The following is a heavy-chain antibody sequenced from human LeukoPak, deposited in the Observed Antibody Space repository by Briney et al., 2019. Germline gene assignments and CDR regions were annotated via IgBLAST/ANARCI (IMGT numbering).Heavy chain of an antibody. CDR3: AREKSPERKTWLQLGAFDV. CDR1: GGSMSHH. J-gene: IGHJ3*01. D-gene: IGHD5-24*01. Sequence: SETLSLTCTVSGGSMSHHWSWIRQSPGKGLEWIGYISHTASTNYNPSLKSRVTLSIDTSKSQLSFQLTSVTAADMAVYYCAREKSPERKTWLQLGAFDVWGQGTVVTVSS. V-gene: IGHV4-59*11. CDR2: ISHTAST.